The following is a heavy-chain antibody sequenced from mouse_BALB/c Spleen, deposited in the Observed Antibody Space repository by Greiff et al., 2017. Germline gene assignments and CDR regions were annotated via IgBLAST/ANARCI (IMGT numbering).Heavy chain of an antibody. D-gene: IGHD3-3*01. Sequence: VQLQQSGPGLVKPSQSLSLTCTVTGYSITSDYAWNWIRQFPGNKLEWMGYISYSGSTSYNPSLKSRISITRDTSKNQFFLQLNSVTTEDTATYYCARGGDRGYFDVWGAGTTVTVSS. CDR3: ARGGDRGYFDV. CDR1: GYSITSDYA. J-gene: IGHJ1*01. CDR2: ISYSGST. V-gene: IGHV3-2*02.